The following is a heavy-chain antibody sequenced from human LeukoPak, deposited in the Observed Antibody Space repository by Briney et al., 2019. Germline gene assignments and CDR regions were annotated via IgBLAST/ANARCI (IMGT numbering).Heavy chain of an antibody. CDR1: GYTFTSYG. CDR2: INPNSGGT. D-gene: IGHD6-6*01. J-gene: IGHJ4*02. V-gene: IGHV1-2*02. Sequence: ASVKVSCKASGYTFTSYGISWVRQAPGQGLEWMGWINPNSGGTNYAQKFQGRVTMTRDTSISTAYMELSRLRSDDTAVYYCARDLSSSSYGLDYWGQGTLVTVSS. CDR3: ARDLSSSSYGLDY.